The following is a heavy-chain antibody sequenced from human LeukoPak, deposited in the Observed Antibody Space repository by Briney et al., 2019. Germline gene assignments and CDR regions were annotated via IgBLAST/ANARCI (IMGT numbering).Heavy chain of an antibody. CDR1: GGSISSYY. CDR2: IYYSGST. CDR3: ARAWGNSRYFDY. J-gene: IGHJ4*02. Sequence: SETLSLTCTVSGGSISSYYWSWIRQPPGKGLEWIGYIYYSGSTNYNPSLKSRVTISVDTSKNQFSLKLSSVTAADTDVYYCARAWGNSRYFDYWGQGTLVTVSS. V-gene: IGHV4-59*01. D-gene: IGHD4-23*01.